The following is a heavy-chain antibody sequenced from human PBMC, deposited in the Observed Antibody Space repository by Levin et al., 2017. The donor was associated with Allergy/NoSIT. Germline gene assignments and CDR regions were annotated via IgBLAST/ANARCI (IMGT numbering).Heavy chain of an antibody. V-gene: IGHV1-69*02. CDR3: ASAQMTTVTTVRAHYYDYGMDV. CDR2: IIPILGIA. Sequence: SVKVSCKASGGTFSSYTISWVRQAPGQGLEWMGRIIPILGIANYAQKFQGRVTITADKSTSTAYMELSSLRSEDTAVYYCASAQMTTVTTVRAHYYDYGMDVWGQGTTVTVSS. D-gene: IGHD4-17*01. J-gene: IGHJ6*02. CDR1: GGTFSSYT.